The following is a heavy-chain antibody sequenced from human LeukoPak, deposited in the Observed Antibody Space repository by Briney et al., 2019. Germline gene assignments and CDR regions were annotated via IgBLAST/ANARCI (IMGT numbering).Heavy chain of an antibody. V-gene: IGHV1-69*04. Sequence: ASVKLSCKASGVTFSSYSISWVRQAPGQGLEWMGRIIPILGIANYAQKFQGRVTITADKSTSTAYMELSSLRSEDTAVYYCAKDVVGATEFDYWGQGTLVTVSS. D-gene: IGHD1-26*01. CDR1: GVTFSSYS. J-gene: IGHJ4*02. CDR3: AKDVVGATEFDY. CDR2: IIPILGIA.